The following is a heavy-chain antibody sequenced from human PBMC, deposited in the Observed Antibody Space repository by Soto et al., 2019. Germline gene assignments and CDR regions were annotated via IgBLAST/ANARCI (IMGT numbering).Heavy chain of an antibody. J-gene: IGHJ6*02. CDR1: GYTFTGYY. Sequence: QVQLVQSGAEVKKPGASVKVSCKASGYTFTGYYMHWVLQAPGQGLEWMGWINPNSGGTNYAQKFQGWVTMTRDTSISTAYLEPSRLRSDDTAVYYCARELTGFGVVRGHYYGKDVWSQGTTVTVSS. CDR3: ARELTGFGVVRGHYYGKDV. D-gene: IGHD3-3*01. CDR2: INPNSGGT. V-gene: IGHV1-2*04.